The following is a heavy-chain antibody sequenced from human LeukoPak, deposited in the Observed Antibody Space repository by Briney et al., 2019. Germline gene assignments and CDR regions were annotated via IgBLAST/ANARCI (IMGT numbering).Heavy chain of an antibody. Sequence: SETLSLTCTVSGGSISSYYWSWIRQPPGKGLEWIGYIYYSGSTNYNPSLESRVTISVDTSKNQFSLKLSSVTAADTAVYYCARARASTGNFDYWGQGTLVTVSS. CDR2: IYYSGST. V-gene: IGHV4-59*01. CDR1: GGSISSYY. CDR3: ARARASTGNFDY. D-gene: IGHD1-1*01. J-gene: IGHJ4*02.